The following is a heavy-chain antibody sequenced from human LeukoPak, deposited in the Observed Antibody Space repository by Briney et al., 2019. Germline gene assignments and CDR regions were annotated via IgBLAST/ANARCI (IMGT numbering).Heavy chain of an antibody. CDR3: AKRGVVIRVILVGFHKEAYYFDS. D-gene: IGHD3-22*01. V-gene: IGHV3-23*01. J-gene: IGHJ4*02. CDR1: RITLSNYG. Sequence: GGSLRLSCAVSRITLSNYGMSWVRQAPGKGLEWVAGISDSGGRTNYADSVKGRFTIPRDNPKNTLYLQMNSLRAEDTAVYFCAKRGVVIRVILVGFHKEAYYFDSWGQGALVTVSS. CDR2: ISDSGGRT.